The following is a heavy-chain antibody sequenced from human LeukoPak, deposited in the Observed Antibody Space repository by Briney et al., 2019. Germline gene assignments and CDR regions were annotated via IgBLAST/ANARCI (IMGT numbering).Heavy chain of an antibody. J-gene: IGHJ4*02. CDR3: ARGSRYTSYHGFYFDY. D-gene: IGHD2-2*01. CDR1: GGSISSYY. V-gene: IGHV4-59*01. Sequence: SETLSLTCTVSGGSISSYYWSWIRQPPGKGLEWIGYIYYSGSTNYNPPLKSRVTISVDTSKNQFSLKLSSVTAADTAVYYCARGSRYTSYHGFYFDYWGQGTLVTVSS. CDR2: IYYSGST.